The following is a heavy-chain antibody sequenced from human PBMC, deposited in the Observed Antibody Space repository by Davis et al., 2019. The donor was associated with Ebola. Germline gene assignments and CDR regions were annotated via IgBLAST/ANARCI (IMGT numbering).Heavy chain of an antibody. CDR1: GFSFSDSW. Sequence: GESLKISCAASGFSFSDSWMHWVRQAPGKGLEWVATVKQDESEKSFVGSVKGRFTISRDNAKDSLFLQIDRLRAEDTAVYYCARKRYYYEDEKGWFDSWGQGTLVTVSS. CDR2: VKQDESEK. V-gene: IGHV3-7*03. CDR3: ARKRYYYEDEKGWFDS. J-gene: IGHJ5*01. D-gene: IGHD3-22*01.